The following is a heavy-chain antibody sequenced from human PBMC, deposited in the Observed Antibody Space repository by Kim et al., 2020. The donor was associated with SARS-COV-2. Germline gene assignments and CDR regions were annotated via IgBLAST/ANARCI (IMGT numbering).Heavy chain of an antibody. CDR3: ARLPYGSGSWERNWFDP. CDR1: GYTFTSYG. D-gene: IGHD3-10*01. V-gene: IGHV1-18*01. CDR2: ISAYNGNT. J-gene: IGHJ5*02. Sequence: ASVKVSCKASGYTFTSYGISWVRQAPGQGLEWMGWISAYNGNTNYAQKLQGRVTMTTDTSTSTAYMELRSLRSDDTAVYYCARLPYGSGSWERNWFDPWGQGTLVTVSS.